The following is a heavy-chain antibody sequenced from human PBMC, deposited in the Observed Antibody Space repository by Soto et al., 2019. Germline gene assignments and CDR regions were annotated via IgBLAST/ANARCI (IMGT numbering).Heavy chain of an antibody. CDR2: ISAYNGNT. CDR1: GYTFTSYG. CDR3: AREGDYGDYYGPGYFDY. Sequence: QVQLVQSGAEVKKPGASVKVSCKASGYTFTSYGISWVRQAPGQGLEWMGWISAYNGNTNYAQKLQGRVTMTTDTATSTAYMELRSLRSDDTAVYYCAREGDYGDYYGPGYFDYWGQGTLVTVSS. D-gene: IGHD4-17*01. J-gene: IGHJ4*02. V-gene: IGHV1-18*01.